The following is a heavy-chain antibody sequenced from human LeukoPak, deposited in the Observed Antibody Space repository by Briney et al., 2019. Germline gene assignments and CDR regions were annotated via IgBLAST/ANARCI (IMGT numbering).Heavy chain of an antibody. Sequence: GGSLRLSCAASGFTVSSNYMSWVRQAPGKGLECVSVIGNGGKTYYGDSVKGRFTISRDNSKNTVYLQMNSLRAEDTAVYYCAGDKTTSGYYEFDYWGQGTLVTVSS. CDR2: IGNGGKT. D-gene: IGHD3-22*01. V-gene: IGHV3-53*01. CDR3: AGDKTTSGYYEFDY. J-gene: IGHJ4*02. CDR1: GFTVSSNY.